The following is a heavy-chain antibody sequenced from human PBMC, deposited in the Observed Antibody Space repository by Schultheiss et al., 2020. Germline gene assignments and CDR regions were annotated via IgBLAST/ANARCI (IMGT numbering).Heavy chain of an antibody. D-gene: IGHD5-12*01. J-gene: IGHJ4*02. CDR2: IYYSGTT. CDR1: GGSFSGYY. Sequence: SQTLSLTCAVYGGSFSGYYWSWIRQPPGKGLEWIGYIYYSGTTYYNPSLKSRIAISVDTSKNEFSLKLTSVTAADTAVYYCASDLTGYGRIHYWGQGTLVTVSS. CDR3: ASDLTGYGRIHY. V-gene: IGHV4-34*09.